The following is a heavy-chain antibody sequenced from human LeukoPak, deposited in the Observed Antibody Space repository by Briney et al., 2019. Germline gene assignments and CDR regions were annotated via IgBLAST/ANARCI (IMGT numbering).Heavy chain of an antibody. V-gene: IGHV5-51*01. D-gene: IGHD4-11*01. J-gene: IGHJ4*02. CDR2: IYPGDSDT. CDR3: ARHGGLQRGFHY. CDR1: GYSFTSFW. Sequence: GESLKVSCQGSGYSFTSFWIAWVRQMPGKGLEWMGSIYPGDSDTRYSPSFQGQVTISADKSISTAYLQWTSLKASDTAMYYCARHGGLQRGFHYWGQGTLVTVSS.